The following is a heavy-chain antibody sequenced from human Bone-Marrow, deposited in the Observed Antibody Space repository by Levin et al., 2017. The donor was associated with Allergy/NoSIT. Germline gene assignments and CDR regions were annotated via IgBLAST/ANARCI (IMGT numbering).Heavy chain of an antibody. J-gene: IGHJ6*02. Sequence: GASVKVSCKASGYTFTSYGISWVRQAPGQGLEWMGWISAYNGNTNYAQKLQGRVTMTTDTSTSTAYMELRSLRSDDTTVYYCARSPLVVVTPWYDYGMDGWGQGTTVTVSS. CDR2: ISAYNGNT. D-gene: IGHD2-21*02. CDR3: ARSPLVVVTPWYDYGMDG. CDR1: GYTFTSYG. V-gene: IGHV1-18*01.